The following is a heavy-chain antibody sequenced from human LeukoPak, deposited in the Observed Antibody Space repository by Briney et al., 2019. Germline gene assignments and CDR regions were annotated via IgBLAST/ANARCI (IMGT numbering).Heavy chain of an antibody. Sequence: EASVKVSCTASGGTFSSYAIGWARQAPGQGLEWMGGIIPIFGTANYAQKFQGRVTITADESTSTAYMELSSLRSEDTAVYYCARERGSGWFDYWGQGTLVTVSS. V-gene: IGHV1-69*13. CDR1: GGTFSSYA. CDR3: ARERGSGWFDY. CDR2: IIPIFGTA. J-gene: IGHJ5*01. D-gene: IGHD6-19*01.